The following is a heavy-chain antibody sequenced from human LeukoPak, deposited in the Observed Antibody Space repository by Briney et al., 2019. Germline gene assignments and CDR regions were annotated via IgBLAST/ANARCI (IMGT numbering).Heavy chain of an antibody. CDR3: TTGYCSRTSCYYFDY. J-gene: IGHJ4*02. V-gene: IGHV3-15*01. D-gene: IGHD2-2*01. CDR1: GFTFSNAW. CDR2: IKSKTDGGTT. Sequence: GGSLRLSCAASGFTFSNAWMSWVRQAPGKGLGGVGRIKSKTDGGTTDYAAPVKGRFTISRDDSKNTLYLQMNSLKTEDTAVYYCTTGYCSRTSCYYFDYWGQGTLVTVSS.